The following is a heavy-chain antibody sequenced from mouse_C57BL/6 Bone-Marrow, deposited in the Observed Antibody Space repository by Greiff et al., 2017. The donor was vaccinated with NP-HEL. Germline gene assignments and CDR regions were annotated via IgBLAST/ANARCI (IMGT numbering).Heavy chain of an antibody. Sequence: QVTLKVSGPGILQPSQTLSLTCSFSGFSLSTFGMGVGWIRQPSGKGLEWLAHIWWDDDKYYNPALKSRLTISKDTPKNQVVLKIAKVDTAETATDYCARIVVWSFDYWGQGTTLTVSA. CDR1: GFSLSTFGMG. J-gene: IGHJ2*01. CDR2: IWWDDDK. D-gene: IGHD2-10*02. CDR3: ARIVVWSFDY. V-gene: IGHV8-8*01.